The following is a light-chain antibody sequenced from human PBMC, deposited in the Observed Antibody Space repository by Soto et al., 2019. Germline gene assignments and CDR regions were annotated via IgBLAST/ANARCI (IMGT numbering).Light chain of an antibody. Sequence: DIQMTQSPSTLSASVGDRVTITCRASQSISSWLAWYQQKPGKAPKLLIYDASSLESGVPSRFRGSGSGTEFTLTISSLQPDDFATYYCQQYNSLISFGGGTKVDIK. CDR2: DAS. V-gene: IGKV1-5*01. CDR1: QSISSW. J-gene: IGKJ4*01. CDR3: QQYNSLIS.